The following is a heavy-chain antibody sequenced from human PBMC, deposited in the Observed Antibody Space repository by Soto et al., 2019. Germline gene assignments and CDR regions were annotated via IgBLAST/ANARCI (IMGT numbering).Heavy chain of an antibody. CDR1: EFTFSNYA. CDR2: ISYGGGTT. Sequence: EVQLLESGGGLVQPGGSLRLSCEASEFTFSNYAMSWVRQAPGKGLEWVSAISYGGGTTYYADSVKGRFTISRDNSKNTQYRQMKSQRAEDTAVYYCAKNPGYYYDSTGYHFDYWGQGTLVTVSS. V-gene: IGHV3-23*01. D-gene: IGHD3-22*01. J-gene: IGHJ4*02. CDR3: AKNPGYYYDSTGYHFDY.